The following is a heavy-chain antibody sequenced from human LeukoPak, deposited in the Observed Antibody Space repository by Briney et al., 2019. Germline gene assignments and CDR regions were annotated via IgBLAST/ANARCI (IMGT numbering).Heavy chain of an antibody. D-gene: IGHD1-26*01. J-gene: IGHJ5*02. CDR2: ISWNSGSI. CDR1: GFTFDDYA. V-gene: IGHV3-9*01. CDR3: AKAEGLYYSGNNNWFDP. Sequence: GRSLRLSCAASGFTFDDYAMHWVRQAPGKGLEWVSGISWNSGSIGYADSVKGRFTTSRDNAKNSLYLQMNSLRAEDTALYYCAKAEGLYYSGNNNWFDPWGQGTLVTVSS.